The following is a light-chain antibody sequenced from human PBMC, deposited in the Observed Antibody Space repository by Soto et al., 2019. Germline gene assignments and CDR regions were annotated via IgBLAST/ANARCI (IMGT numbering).Light chain of an antibody. J-gene: IGKJ4*01. V-gene: IGKV3-11*01. Sequence: TPSPSTLSVSPGERATLSCRASQSVSSNLAWYQQKPGQAPRLLISDASNRATGIPDRFSGSGSGTDFTLTISSLEPEDFAVYYCHQRSKWPLTFGGGTKVDI. CDR1: QSVSSN. CDR2: DAS. CDR3: HQRSKWPLT.